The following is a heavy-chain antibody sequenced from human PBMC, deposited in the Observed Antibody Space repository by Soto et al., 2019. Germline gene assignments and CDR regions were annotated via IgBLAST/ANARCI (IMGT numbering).Heavy chain of an antibody. Sequence: TGGSLRLSCATSGFTFNRYWMTWVRQAPGKGLEWVASISRDGTVKDYVESLRDRFTISRDDVEKSAHLQMNSMRAEDTAVYYCVGSTGWIFDHWGQGTLVTVSS. V-gene: IGHV3-7*03. D-gene: IGHD2-8*02. CDR2: ISRDGTVK. J-gene: IGHJ4*02. CDR3: VGSTGWIFDH. CDR1: GFTFNRYW.